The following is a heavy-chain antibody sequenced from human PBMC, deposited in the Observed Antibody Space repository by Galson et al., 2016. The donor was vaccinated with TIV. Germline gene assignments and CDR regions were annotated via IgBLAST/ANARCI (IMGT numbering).Heavy chain of an antibody. V-gene: IGHV4-34*01. CDR2: ITHSGST. Sequence: ETLSLTCGVSGGFFSDYYWSWIRQSPGKGLEWIGEITHSGSTHCNPSLKTRLTISVDVAKSQFFLELKSVTAADTAVYYCARIGDWDGYNYVYWGQGTVISVSS. J-gene: IGHJ4*02. CDR1: GGFFSDYY. D-gene: IGHD5-24*01. CDR3: ARIGDWDGYNYVY.